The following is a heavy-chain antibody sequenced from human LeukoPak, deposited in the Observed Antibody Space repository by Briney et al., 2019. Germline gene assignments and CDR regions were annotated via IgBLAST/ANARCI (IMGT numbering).Heavy chain of an antibody. V-gene: IGHV3-23*01. CDR2: MNNGPGAT. J-gene: IGHJ6*02. Sequence: GGSLRLSCAASGFSFSTSPMSWVGQPPGKGRDWVSAMNNGPGATFYRDSVRGRFTISRDDSKSTLYLQMNSLRAEDTGTYYCAKTHYDLLDVWGQGTTVTVSS. CDR3: AKTHYDLLDV. D-gene: IGHD5-12*01. CDR1: GFSFSTSP.